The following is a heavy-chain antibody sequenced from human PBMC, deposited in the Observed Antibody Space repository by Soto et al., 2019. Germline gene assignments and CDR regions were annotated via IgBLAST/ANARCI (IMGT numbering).Heavy chain of an antibody. CDR2: INWNGGST. Sequence: PGGSLRLSCAASGFTFDDYGMSWVRQAPGKGLEWVSGINWNGGSTGYADSVKGRFTISRDNAKNSLYLQMNSLRAEDTALYHCARLNLGAGPRAFDIWGQGTMVTVSS. V-gene: IGHV3-20*01. CDR1: GFTFDDYG. J-gene: IGHJ3*02. CDR3: ARLNLGAGPRAFDI. D-gene: IGHD6-25*01.